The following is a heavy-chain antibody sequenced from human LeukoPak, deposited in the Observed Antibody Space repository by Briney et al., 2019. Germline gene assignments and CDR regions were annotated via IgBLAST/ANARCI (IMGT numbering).Heavy chain of an antibody. CDR1: GYTFTSYG. V-gene: IGHV1-18*01. CDR2: ISAYNGNT. Sequence: ASVKVSCKASGYTFTSYGISWVRRAPGQGLEWMGWISAYNGNTNYAQKLQGRVTMTTDTSTSTAYMELRSLRSDDTAVYYCARTMTTVTTFDYWGQGTLVTVSS. D-gene: IGHD4-17*01. CDR3: ARTMTTVTTFDY. J-gene: IGHJ4*02.